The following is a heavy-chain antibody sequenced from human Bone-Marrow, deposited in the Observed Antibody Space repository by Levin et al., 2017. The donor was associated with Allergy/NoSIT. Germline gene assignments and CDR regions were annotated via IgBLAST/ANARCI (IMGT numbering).Heavy chain of an antibody. CDR1: GFSVSDSY. V-gene: IGHV3-53*01. J-gene: IGHJ1*01. CDR2: IYSAGTT. D-gene: IGHD2-15*01. Sequence: SCAASGFSVSDSYMSWVRQAPGKGLEYVSVIYSAGTTYYADSVKGRFTISRDNSKNTLYLQMNSLRADDTAVYYCARAVGTPGWAEQFQHWGQGTLVTVSS. CDR3: ARAVGTPGWAEQFQH.